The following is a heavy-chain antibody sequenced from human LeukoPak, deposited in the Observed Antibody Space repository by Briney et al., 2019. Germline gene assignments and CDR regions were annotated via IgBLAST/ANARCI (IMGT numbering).Heavy chain of an antibody. Sequence: GASVKVSCKASGGTFSSYAISWVRQAPGQGLEWMGGIIPIFGTANYAQKFQGRVTITTDESTSTAYMELSSLRSEDTAVYYCARLGLGHDFWGSDWFDPWGQGTLVTVSS. D-gene: IGHD3-3*01. CDR1: GGTFSSYA. CDR3: ARLGLGHDFWGSDWFDP. V-gene: IGHV1-69*05. CDR2: IIPIFGTA. J-gene: IGHJ5*02.